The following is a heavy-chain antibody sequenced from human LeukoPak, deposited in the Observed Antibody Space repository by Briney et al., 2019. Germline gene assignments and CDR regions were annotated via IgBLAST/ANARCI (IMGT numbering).Heavy chain of an antibody. V-gene: IGHV3-74*03. CDR1: GFAFSDYF. J-gene: IGHJ4*02. D-gene: IGHD1-1*01. Sequence: GESLRLSCAASGFAFSDYFMHWVRQSPEKGLVWVSDIHPHGRYAAYADSVRGRFTISRDDAKNTLYLQMNSLTSEDTAVYYCVRGTNDWKGLDYWGQETLVTASS. CDR2: IHPHGRYA. CDR3: VRGTNDWKGLDY.